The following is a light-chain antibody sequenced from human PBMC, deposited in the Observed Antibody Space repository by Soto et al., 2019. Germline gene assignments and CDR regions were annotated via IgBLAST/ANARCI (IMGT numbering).Light chain of an antibody. Sequence: IVMTQSPGTLSVSPGERATLSCRTSQNISTYLVWYQQKPGQAPRLLIYDASTRATGIPARFSGSGSGTEFTLSISSLQSEDFAIYYCQQFNNWPRTFGQGTKVEIK. CDR2: DAS. V-gene: IGKV3D-15*01. CDR3: QQFNNWPRT. J-gene: IGKJ1*01. CDR1: QNISTY.